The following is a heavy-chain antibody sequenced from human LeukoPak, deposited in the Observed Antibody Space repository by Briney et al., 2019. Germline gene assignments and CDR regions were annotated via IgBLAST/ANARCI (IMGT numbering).Heavy chain of an antibody. CDR1: GYTFTNYG. J-gene: IGHJ4*02. Sequence: ASVKVSCKASGYTFTNYGISWVRQAPGQGLERMGWISANNGNTKYAQKLQDRVTMTTDTSTSTAYMELRSLRSADTAVYYCARDGQFTVTNLDYWGQGTLVTVSS. V-gene: IGHV1-18*01. CDR2: ISANNGNT. CDR3: ARDGQFTVTNLDY. D-gene: IGHD4-17*01.